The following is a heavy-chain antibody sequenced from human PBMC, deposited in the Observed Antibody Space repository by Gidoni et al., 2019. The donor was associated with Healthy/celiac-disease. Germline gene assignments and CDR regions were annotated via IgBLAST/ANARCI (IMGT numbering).Heavy chain of an antibody. Sequence: EVQLVESGGGLVQTGRSLRLSCAASGFTFDAYAMHWVRQAPGKGLEWVSGISWNSGSIGYADSVKGRFTISRDNAKNSLYLQMNSLRAEDTALYYCAKVLLVGATTGAYDYWGQGTLVTVSS. D-gene: IGHD1-26*01. CDR3: AKVLLVGATTGAYDY. V-gene: IGHV3-9*01. CDR1: GFTFDAYA. CDR2: ISWNSGSI. J-gene: IGHJ4*02.